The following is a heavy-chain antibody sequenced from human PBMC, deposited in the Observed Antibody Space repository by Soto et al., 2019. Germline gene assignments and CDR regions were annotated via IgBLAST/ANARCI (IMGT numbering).Heavy chain of an antibody. CDR2: IYHRGST. V-gene: IGHV4-30-2*01. CDR1: GGSISSGGYS. CDR3: ARAIGWFGELLGGYYFDY. D-gene: IGHD3-10*01. J-gene: IGHJ4*02. Sequence: QLQLQESGSGLVKPSQTLSLTCAVSGGSISSGGYSWSWIRQPPGKGLEWIGYIYHRGSTYYNPSLKSRVTISVDRSKNQFSLKLSSVTDADTAVYYCARAIGWFGELLGGYYFDYWGQGTLVTVSS.